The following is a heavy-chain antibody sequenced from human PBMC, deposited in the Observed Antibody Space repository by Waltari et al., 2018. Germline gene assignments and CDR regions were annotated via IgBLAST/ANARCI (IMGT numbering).Heavy chain of an antibody. D-gene: IGHD5-12*01. CDR1: GGTFSSYA. J-gene: IGHJ4*02. CDR2: IIPILGIA. CDR3: AREGGRWLQHSFGY. Sequence: QVQLVQSGAEVKKPGSSVKVSCKASGGTFSSYAISWVRPAPGQGLEWMGGIIPILGIANYAQKFQGRVTITADESTSTAYMELSSLRSEDTAVYYCAREGGRWLQHSFGYWGQGTLVTVSS. V-gene: IGHV1-69*04.